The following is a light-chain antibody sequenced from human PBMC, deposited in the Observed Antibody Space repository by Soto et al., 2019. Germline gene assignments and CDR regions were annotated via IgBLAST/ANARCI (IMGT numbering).Light chain of an antibody. CDR2: GAS. CDR1: QSVSSN. J-gene: IGKJ3*01. CDR3: QQRSNWLIS. Sequence: EIVMTQSPATLSVSPGARAPLSCRASQSVSSNLAWYQQKPGQAPRLLIYGASSRATGIPVRFSGSGSGTEFTLTISSLQSEDFAVYYCQQRSNWLISFGPGTKVDIK. V-gene: IGKV3-15*01.